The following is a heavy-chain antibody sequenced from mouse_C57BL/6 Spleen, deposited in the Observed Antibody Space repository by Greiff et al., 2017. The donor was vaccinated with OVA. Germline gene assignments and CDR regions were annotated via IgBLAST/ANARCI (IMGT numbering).Heavy chain of an antibody. V-gene: IGHV3-1*01. D-gene: IGHD1-1*01. CDR3: ARGDGSSYDYAMDY. Sequence: VQLKESGPGMVKPSQSLSLTCTVTGYSITSGYDWHWIRHFPGNKLEWMGYISYSGSTNYNPSLKSRISITHDTSKNHFFLKLNSVTTEDTATYYCARGDGSSYDYAMDYWGQGTSVTVSS. J-gene: IGHJ4*01. CDR1: GYSITSGYD. CDR2: ISYSGST.